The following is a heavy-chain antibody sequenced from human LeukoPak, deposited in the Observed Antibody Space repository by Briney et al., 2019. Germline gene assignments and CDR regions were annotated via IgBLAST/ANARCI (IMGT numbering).Heavy chain of an antibody. D-gene: IGHD6-19*01. CDR3: ARDRSVAGTVDY. CDR2: ISEISTYI. J-gene: IGHJ4*02. Sequence: GGSLRLSCAASGFTFSDYCMNWVRQAPGKGLEWVSSISEISTYIYHADSVKGRFTISRDNARNSLYLQMNSLTAEDTAVYYCARDRSVAGTVDYWGQGTLVTVSS. V-gene: IGHV3-21*01. CDR1: GFTFSDYC.